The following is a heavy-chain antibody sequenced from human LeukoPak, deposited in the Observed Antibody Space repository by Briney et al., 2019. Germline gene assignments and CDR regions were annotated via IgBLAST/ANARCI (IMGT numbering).Heavy chain of an antibody. CDR1: GGSISSYY. D-gene: IGHD5-12*01. J-gene: IGHJ3*02. V-gene: IGHV4-4*07. CDR2: IYSGGST. Sequence: SETLSLTCTVSGGSISSYYWSWLRQPAGKGLAWIGRIYSGGSTNYNPSVKSRATMSLDTSKNQFSLKLSSVTAADTAVYYCARKLIRRGAFDIWGQGTMVTVSS. CDR3: ARKLIRRGAFDI.